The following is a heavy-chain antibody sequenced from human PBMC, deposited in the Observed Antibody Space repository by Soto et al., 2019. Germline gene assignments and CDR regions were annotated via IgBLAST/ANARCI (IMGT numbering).Heavy chain of an antibody. CDR3: ARGYSYGEPFDY. D-gene: IGHD5-18*01. V-gene: IGHV3-53*01. J-gene: IGHJ4*02. CDR1: GFTVSNFY. CDR2: VYSAGTT. Sequence: GGSLRLSCAASGFTVSNFYMSWVRQAPGKGLEWVSNVYSAGTTSYTDSVKGRFTISRDNSKNTLYLHVNSLRAEDTAVYYCARGYSYGEPFDYWGQGTLVTVSS.